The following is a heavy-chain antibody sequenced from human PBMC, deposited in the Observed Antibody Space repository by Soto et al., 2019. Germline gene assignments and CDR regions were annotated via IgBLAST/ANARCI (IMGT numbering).Heavy chain of an antibody. D-gene: IGHD3-9*01. CDR3: AGGTDILTGPVDY. CDR1: GFTVSSNY. J-gene: IGHJ4*02. Sequence: GGSLRLSCAASGFTVSSNYMSWVRQAPGKGLEWVSVIYSGGSTYYADSVKGRFTISSNNSKNTLYLQMNSLRAEDTAVYYCAGGTDILTGPVDYWGQGTLVTVSS. CDR2: IYSGGST. V-gene: IGHV3-53*04.